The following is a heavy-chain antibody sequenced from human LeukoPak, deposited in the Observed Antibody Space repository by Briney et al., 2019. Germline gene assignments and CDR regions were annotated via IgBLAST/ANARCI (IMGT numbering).Heavy chain of an antibody. J-gene: IGHJ4*02. CDR3: ARAGAEATIPHY. Sequence: GGSLRLSCAASGFTFSSYSMNWVRQAPGKGLEWVSSISSSSYIYYADSVKGRFTISRDNAKNSLYLQMNSLRAEDTAVYYCARAGAEATIPHYWGQGTLVTVSS. CDR2: ISSSSYI. V-gene: IGHV3-21*01. D-gene: IGHD5-12*01. CDR1: GFTFSSYS.